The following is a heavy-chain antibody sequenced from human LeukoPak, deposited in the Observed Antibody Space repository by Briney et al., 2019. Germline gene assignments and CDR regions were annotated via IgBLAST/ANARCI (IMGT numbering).Heavy chain of an antibody. D-gene: IGHD6-13*01. CDR1: GGSFSGYY. J-gene: IGHJ6*02. CDR2: IYTSGST. CDR3: ARDKSIAAAGYYYYYGMDV. Sequence: PSETLSLTCAVYGGSFSGYYWSWIRQPAGKGLEWIGRIYTSGSTNYNPSLKSRVTMSVDTSKNQFSLKLSSVTAADTAVYYCARDKSIAAAGYYYYYGMDVWGQGTTVTVSS. V-gene: IGHV4-4*07.